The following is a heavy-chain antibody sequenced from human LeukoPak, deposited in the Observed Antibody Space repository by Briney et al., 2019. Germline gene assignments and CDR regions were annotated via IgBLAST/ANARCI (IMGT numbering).Heavy chain of an antibody. D-gene: IGHD6-19*01. J-gene: IGHJ4*02. V-gene: IGHV3-21*01. CDR3: ARDRIAMAGTGRRAFDY. CDR1: GFTFSSYS. Sequence: PGGSLRLSCAASGFTFSSYSMNWVRQAPGKGLEWVSSISSSSSYIYYADSVKGRFTISRDNAKNSLYLQMNSLRAEDTAVYYCARDRIAMAGTGRRAFDYWGQGTLVTVSS. CDR2: ISSSSSYI.